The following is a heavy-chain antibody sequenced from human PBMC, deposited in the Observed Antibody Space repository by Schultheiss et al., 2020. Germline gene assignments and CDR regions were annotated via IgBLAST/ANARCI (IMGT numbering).Heavy chain of an antibody. CDR2: ISYDGSNK. V-gene: IGHV3-30-3*02. D-gene: IGHD1-26*01. J-gene: IGHJ3*02. CDR3: AKEAYTGSEWGAFDI. Sequence: GESLKISCAASGFTFSSYAMHWVRQAPGKGLEWVAVISYDGSNKYYADSVKGRFTISRDNSKNTLYLQMNSLRAEDTAVYFCAKEAYTGSEWGAFDIWGQGPMGTVSS. CDR1: GFTFSSYA.